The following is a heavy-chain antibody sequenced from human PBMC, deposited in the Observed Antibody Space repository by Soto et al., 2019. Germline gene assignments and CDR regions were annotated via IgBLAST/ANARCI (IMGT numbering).Heavy chain of an antibody. D-gene: IGHD6-19*01. Sequence: PSETLSLTCTVSGGSISSSPYYWGWIRQPPGKGLEWIGNIYYNGNTNYNPSLKSRVTISVDTSKNQFSLKLSSVTAADTAVYYCARLATDDHIAVAGGGIDYWGQGTLVTVSS. CDR3: ARLATDDHIAVAGGGIDY. CDR1: GGSISSSPYY. CDR2: IYYNGNT. V-gene: IGHV4-39*07. J-gene: IGHJ4*02.